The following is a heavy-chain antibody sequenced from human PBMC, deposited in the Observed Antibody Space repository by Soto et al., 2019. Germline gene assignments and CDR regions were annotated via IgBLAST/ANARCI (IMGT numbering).Heavy chain of an antibody. J-gene: IGHJ4*02. CDR1: GFTFSSYS. CDR3: AKEAGELSTRSFDY. CDR2: ISSSSSYI. V-gene: IGHV3-21*01. Sequence: EVQLVESGGGLVKPGGSLRLSCAASGFTFSSYSMNWVRQAPGKGLEWVSSISSSSSYIYYADSVKGRFTISRDNAKNSLYLQMNSLRAEDTAVYYCAKEAGELSTRSFDYWGQGTLDTVSS. D-gene: IGHD3-16*02.